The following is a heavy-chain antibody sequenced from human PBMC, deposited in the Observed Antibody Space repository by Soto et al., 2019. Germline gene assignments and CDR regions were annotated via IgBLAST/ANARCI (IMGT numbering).Heavy chain of an antibody. Sequence: ASVKVSCKASGYTFTSYYMYWVRQAPGQGLEWMGIINPSGGSTSYAQKFQGRVTMTRDTSTSTVYMELSSLRAEDTAIYYCAKDLGNTGYDYWGRGTLVTVSS. D-gene: IGHD5-12*01. J-gene: IGHJ4*02. CDR1: GYTFTSYY. CDR3: AKDLGNTGYDY. V-gene: IGHV1-46*01. CDR2: INPSGGST.